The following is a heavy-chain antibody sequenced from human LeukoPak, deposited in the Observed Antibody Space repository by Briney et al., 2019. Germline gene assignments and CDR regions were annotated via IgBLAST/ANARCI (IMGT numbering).Heavy chain of an antibody. CDR2: ISHDGMNA. CDR1: GLHFSGTA. Sequence: GGSLRLSCAASGLHFSGTAMSWVRQAPGKGLEWVSAISHDGMNAYYADSVKGRFTISRDNSKKTVSLEMSSLTAADTGVYYCAKDGAQYSSGPECDPRGQGALVTVS. V-gene: IGHV3-23*01. CDR3: AKDGAQYSSGPECDP. J-gene: IGHJ5*02. D-gene: IGHD6-19*01.